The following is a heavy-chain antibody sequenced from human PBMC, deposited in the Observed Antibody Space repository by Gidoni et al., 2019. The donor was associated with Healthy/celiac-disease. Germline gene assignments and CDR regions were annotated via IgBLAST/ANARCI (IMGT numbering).Heavy chain of an antibody. CDR3: TKDRVPYSNSPVD. D-gene: IGHD6-6*01. CDR2: SSWNSGRI. V-gene: IGHV3-9*01. CDR1: GFTFDEYA. Sequence: EVQLVESGGGLVQPGRSLRLSCAASGFTFDEYALHWFRQAPGKGLECVSGSSWNSGRIGYADSVKGRFTIARDNAKNSLYLQMNSLRAEDTALYYCTKDRVPYSNSPVDWGQGTLVTVSS. J-gene: IGHJ4*02.